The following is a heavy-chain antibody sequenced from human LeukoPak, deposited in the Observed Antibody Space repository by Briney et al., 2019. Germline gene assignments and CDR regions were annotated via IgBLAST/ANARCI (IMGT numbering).Heavy chain of an antibody. V-gene: IGHV3-21*01. CDR3: ARGFVGERTYYYYGMDV. CDR2: IISSSSYI. CDR1: GFTFSSYS. J-gene: IGHJ6*02. Sequence: PGGSLRLSCAASGFTFSSYSMNWVRQAPGKGLEWVSSIISSSSYIYYADSVKGRFTISRDNAKNSLYLQMNSLRAEDTAVYYCARGFVGERTYYYYGMDVWGQGTTVTVSS. D-gene: IGHD3-10*01.